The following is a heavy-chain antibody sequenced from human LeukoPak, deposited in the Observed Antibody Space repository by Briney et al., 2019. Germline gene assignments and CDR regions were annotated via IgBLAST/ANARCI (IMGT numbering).Heavy chain of an antibody. D-gene: IGHD6-19*01. CDR3: ARGLRLDSSGWYYGAFDI. CDR1: GYTFTGYY. J-gene: IGHJ3*02. Sequence: ASVKVSCTASGYTFTGYYMHWVRQAPGQGLEWMGRINPNSGGTNYAQKFQGRVTMTRDTSISTAYMELSRLRSDDTAVYYCARGLRLDSSGWYYGAFDIWGQGTMVTVSS. CDR2: INPNSGGT. V-gene: IGHV1-2*06.